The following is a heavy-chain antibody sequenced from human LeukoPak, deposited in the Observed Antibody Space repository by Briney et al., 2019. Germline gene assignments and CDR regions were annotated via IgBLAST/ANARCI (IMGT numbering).Heavy chain of an antibody. CDR1: GFTVSSNY. Sequence: PGGSLRLSCTASGFTVSSNYMSWVRQAPGKGLEWVSVIYSGGSTYYADSVKGRFTISRDNSKNTLYLQMNSLRAEDTAVYYCARTVLPYNWFDPWGQGTLVTVSS. J-gene: IGHJ5*02. CDR2: IYSGGST. D-gene: IGHD2/OR15-2a*01. CDR3: ARTVLPYNWFDP. V-gene: IGHV3-53*01.